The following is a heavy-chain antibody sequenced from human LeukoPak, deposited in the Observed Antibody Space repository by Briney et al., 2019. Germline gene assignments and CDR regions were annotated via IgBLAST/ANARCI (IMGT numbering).Heavy chain of an antibody. J-gene: IGHJ4*02. D-gene: IGHD5-18*01. V-gene: IGHV4-30-2*01. CDR3: ARSMEGTAMELYYFDY. CDR2: IYHSGST. Sequence: SETLSLTCTVSGGSISSGGYYWSWIRQPPGKGLEWIGYIYHSGSTYYNPSLKSRVTISVDRSKNQFSLKLSSVTAADTAVYYCARSMEGTAMELYYFDYWGQGTLVTVSS. CDR1: GGSISSGGYY.